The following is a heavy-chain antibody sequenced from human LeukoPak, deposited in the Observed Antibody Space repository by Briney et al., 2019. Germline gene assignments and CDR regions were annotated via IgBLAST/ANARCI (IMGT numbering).Heavy chain of an antibody. J-gene: IGHJ4*02. CDR2: IYYSGST. CDR1: GGSISSYY. CDR3: ARSELLWFGGVNSGFDY. D-gene: IGHD3-10*01. Sequence: SETLSLTCTVSGGSISSYYWSWIRQPPGKGLEWIGYIYYSGSTNYNPSLKSRVTISVDTSKTQFSLKLSSVSAADTAVYYCARSELLWFGGVNSGFDYWGQGTLVTVSS. V-gene: IGHV4-59*01.